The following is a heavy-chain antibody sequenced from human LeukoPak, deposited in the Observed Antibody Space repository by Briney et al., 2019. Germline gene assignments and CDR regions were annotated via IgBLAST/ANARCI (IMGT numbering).Heavy chain of an antibody. J-gene: IGHJ4*02. Sequence: GGSLRLSCAASGFTLDDYTMHWVRQAPGKGLEWVSLISWDGGSTYYADSVKGRFTISRDNSKNSLYLQMNSLRTEDTALYYCAKEIAAAGGVDYWGQGTLVTVSS. CDR1: GFTLDDYT. CDR3: AKEIAAAGGVDY. CDR2: ISWDGGST. V-gene: IGHV3-43*01. D-gene: IGHD6-13*01.